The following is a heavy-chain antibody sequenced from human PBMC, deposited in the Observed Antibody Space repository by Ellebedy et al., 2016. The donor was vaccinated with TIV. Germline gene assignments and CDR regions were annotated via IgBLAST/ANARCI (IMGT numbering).Heavy chain of an antibody. D-gene: IGHD5-24*01. J-gene: IGHJ3*01. Sequence: GESLKISCAASGFTFSSFAMGWVRQSPGKGLEGVSGLYGSGRGIVYSDSVKGRFTISRDNPKNTVYLQMNSLRVEDTGIYYCVKDQIAGDGRWVFDLWGQGTVVTVSS. CDR2: LYGSGRGI. CDR1: GFTFSSFA. CDR3: VKDQIAGDGRWVFDL. V-gene: IGHV3-23*01.